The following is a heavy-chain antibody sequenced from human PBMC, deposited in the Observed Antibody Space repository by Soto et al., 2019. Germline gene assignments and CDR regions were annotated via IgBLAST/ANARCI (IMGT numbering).Heavy chain of an antibody. V-gene: IGHV3-21*01. D-gene: IGHD2-15*01. CDR1: GFTFSSYS. CDR3: AREEYCSGGSCYYLHAFDI. J-gene: IGHJ3*02. Sequence: GGSLRLSCAASGFTFSSYSMNWVRQAPGKGLEWVSSISSSSSHIYYADSVKGRFTISRDNAKNSLYLQMNSLRAEDTAVYYCAREEYCSGGSCYYLHAFDIWGQGTMVTVSS. CDR2: ISSSSSHI.